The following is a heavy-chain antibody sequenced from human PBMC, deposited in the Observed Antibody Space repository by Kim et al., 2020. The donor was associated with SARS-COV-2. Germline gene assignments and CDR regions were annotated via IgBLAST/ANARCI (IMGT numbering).Heavy chain of an antibody. CDR2: IHYSGST. Sequence: SETLSLTCAVSGGSSNTGFYWGWIRQPPGKGLEWIGTIHYSGSTYYSPSLKSRVTISIHTSKNQFSLKLSTVTAADTAVFYCARGIPFGRRYYFYYWGQG. CDR3: ARGIPFGRRYYFYY. J-gene: IGHJ4*02. D-gene: IGHD3-10*01. V-gene: IGHV4-39*07. CDR1: GGSSNTGFY.